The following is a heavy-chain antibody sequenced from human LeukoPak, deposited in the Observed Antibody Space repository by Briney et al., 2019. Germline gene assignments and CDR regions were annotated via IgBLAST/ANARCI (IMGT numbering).Heavy chain of an antibody. J-gene: IGHJ4*02. CDR1: GVTFDDSA. Sequence: GGSLRLSCAASGVTFDDSAMHGVRQAPGKGLEWVSGISWNSDRLRYADSVKGRFTISKDNVKNSLYLQMNSLRADDTALYYCAKDIMRYADYGGSFDYWGQGTLVTVSS. CDR2: ISWNSDRL. D-gene: IGHD4-17*01. CDR3: AKDIMRYADYGGSFDY. V-gene: IGHV3-9*01.